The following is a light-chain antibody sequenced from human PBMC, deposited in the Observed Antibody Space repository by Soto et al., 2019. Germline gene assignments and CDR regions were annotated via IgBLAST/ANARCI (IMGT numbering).Light chain of an antibody. CDR2: DAT. CDR3: QQYNDWPPIT. CDR1: QSVSRY. Sequence: EIALTQSPATLSLSPGERATLSCRASQSVSRYLAWYQQRPGQAPRLLIFDATKRTADTPARFSGSGSGTEFTLTISSLQSEDFAVYYCQQYNDWPPITFGQGTRLEIK. J-gene: IGKJ5*01. V-gene: IGKV3-11*01.